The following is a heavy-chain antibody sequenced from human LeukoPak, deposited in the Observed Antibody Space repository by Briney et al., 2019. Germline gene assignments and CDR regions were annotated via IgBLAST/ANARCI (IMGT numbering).Heavy chain of an antibody. CDR3: ARQAHFWIASHWFDP. D-gene: IGHD3-3*01. Sequence: PLETLSLTCAVSGYSISSGYYWGWIRQPPGKGLEWIGSIYYSGSTYYNPSLKSRVTISVDTSKNQFSLKLSSVTAADTAVYYCARQAHFWIASHWFDPWGQGTLVTVSS. V-gene: IGHV4-38-2*01. CDR1: GYSISSGYY. J-gene: IGHJ5*02. CDR2: IYYSGST.